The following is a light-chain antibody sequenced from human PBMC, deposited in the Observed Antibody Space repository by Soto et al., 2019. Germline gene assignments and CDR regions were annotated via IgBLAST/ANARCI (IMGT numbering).Light chain of an antibody. J-gene: IGLJ2*01. V-gene: IGLV2-8*01. CDR3: SSYAGSNGVV. CDR1: SSDVGGYNY. CDR2: EVS. Sequence: HSVLTQPPSASGSPGQSVTISCTGTSSDVGGYNYVSWYQHHPGKAPKVMIYEVSKRPSGVPDRFSGSKSGNTASLTVSGLQAEDEADYYCSSYAGSNGVVFGGGTKVTVL.